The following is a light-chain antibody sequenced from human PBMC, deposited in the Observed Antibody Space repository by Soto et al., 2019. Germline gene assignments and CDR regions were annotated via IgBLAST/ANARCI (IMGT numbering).Light chain of an antibody. J-gene: IGKJ5*01. CDR3: QQLNSYPIT. CDR1: QSISIW. V-gene: IGKV1-5*01. Sequence: DIQMTQSPSTLSASVGDRVTITCRARQSISIWLAWYQQKPGKAPKLLIYDASILESGVPSRFSGSGSGTEFTLTISSLQPDDFATYYCQQLNSYPITFGQGTRLEIK. CDR2: DAS.